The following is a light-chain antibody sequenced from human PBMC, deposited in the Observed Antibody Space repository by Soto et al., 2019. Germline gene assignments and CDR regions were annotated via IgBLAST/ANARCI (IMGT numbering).Light chain of an antibody. Sequence: EIVLTQSPGTLSLSPGERATLSCRASQSVSSNSLAWYQQKPGQPPRLLIYDGSTRATGIPDRFSGSGSGTDFTLTISKLEPGDFAVYYCQQYDTSDTWTFGQGTKVDNK. CDR2: DGS. V-gene: IGKV3-20*01. CDR3: QQYDTSDTWT. J-gene: IGKJ1*01. CDR1: QSVSSNS.